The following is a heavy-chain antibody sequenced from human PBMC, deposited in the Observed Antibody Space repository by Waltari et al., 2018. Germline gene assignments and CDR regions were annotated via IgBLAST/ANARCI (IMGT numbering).Heavy chain of an antibody. CDR1: GFTVSSHS. J-gene: IGHJ4*02. D-gene: IGHD6-13*01. V-gene: IGHV3-66*02. Sequence: EVQLVESGGGLVQPGGSLRLSCAASGFTVSSHSMRWVRQAPGKGLEWVSVIYSGGSTYYADSVKGRFTISRDNSKNTLYLQMNSLRAEDTAVYYCAREVQQLPTGGLFDYWGQGTLVTVSS. CDR3: AREVQQLPTGGLFDY. CDR2: IYSGGST.